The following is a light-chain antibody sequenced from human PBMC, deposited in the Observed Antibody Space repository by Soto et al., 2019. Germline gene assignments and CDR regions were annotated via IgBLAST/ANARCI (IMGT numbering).Light chain of an antibody. CDR3: SSYTSSSPYV. CDR2: EVS. Sequence: QSVLTQPASVSGSPGQSITISCTGTSSDVGGYNYVSWYQQHPGKAPKLMIDEVSNRPSGVSNRFSGSKSGNTASLTISGLQAEDEADYYCSSYTSSSPYVFGTRTKVTVL. J-gene: IGLJ1*01. CDR1: SSDVGGYNY. V-gene: IGLV2-14*01.